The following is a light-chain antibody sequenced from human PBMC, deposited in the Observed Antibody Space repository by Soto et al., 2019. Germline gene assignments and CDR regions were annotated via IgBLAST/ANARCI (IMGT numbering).Light chain of an antibody. CDR1: SSDVGGYDY. Sequence: QSALAQPASVSGSPGQSITISCTGTSSDVGGYDYVSWYQHHPGKAPKLMIYDVSERPSGVSNRFSGSKSGNTASLTISGLQAEDEADYLCSSYTSSTTVVFGGGTKLTVL. V-gene: IGLV2-14*03. CDR2: DVS. CDR3: SSYTSSTTVV. J-gene: IGLJ3*02.